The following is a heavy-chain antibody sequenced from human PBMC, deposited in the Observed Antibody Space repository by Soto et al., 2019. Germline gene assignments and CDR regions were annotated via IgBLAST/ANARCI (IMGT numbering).Heavy chain of an antibody. J-gene: IGHJ3*02. Sequence: SETLSLTCSVSGVTMSYGAYSWNWIRQSPGKGLEWLGYISHLETTYYNPSFRSRLSLSIDRTRNQFFLSLSSMTAADTAVYYCARGGRAVLRFLEWRPAFDIWGQGTMVTVSS. CDR3: ARGGRAVLRFLEWRPAFDI. CDR1: GVTMSYGAYS. CDR2: ISHLETT. D-gene: IGHD3-3*01. V-gene: IGHV4-30-2*06.